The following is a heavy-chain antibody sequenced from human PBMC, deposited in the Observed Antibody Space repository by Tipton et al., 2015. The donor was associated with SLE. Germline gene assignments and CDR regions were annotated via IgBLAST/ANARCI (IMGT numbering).Heavy chain of an antibody. J-gene: IGHJ3*02. CDR3: AKDISLVGDAFDI. D-gene: IGHD2-2*01. Sequence: GSLRLSCEASGFNFDDFGMSWVRQAPGKGLEWVSGMNWNGGSTGYADSVKGRFTISRDNAKNSLYLQMNSLRADDTGLYYCAKDISLVGDAFDIWGQGTMVTVSS. CDR1: GFNFDDFG. V-gene: IGHV3-20*04. CDR2: MNWNGGST.